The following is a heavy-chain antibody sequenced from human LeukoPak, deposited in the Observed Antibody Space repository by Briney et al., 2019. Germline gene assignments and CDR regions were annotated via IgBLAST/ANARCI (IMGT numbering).Heavy chain of an antibody. V-gene: IGHV3-23*01. CDR3: AKYDFWSGWSSLDY. D-gene: IGHD3-3*01. CDR2: ISGSGGST. Sequence: GGSLRLSCAASGFTFSSYAMSWVRQAPGKGLEWVSAISGSGGSTYYADSVKGRFTISRDNSKNTLYLQMNSLRAGDTAVYYCAKYDFWSGWSSLDYWGQGTLVTVSS. J-gene: IGHJ4*02. CDR1: GFTFSSYA.